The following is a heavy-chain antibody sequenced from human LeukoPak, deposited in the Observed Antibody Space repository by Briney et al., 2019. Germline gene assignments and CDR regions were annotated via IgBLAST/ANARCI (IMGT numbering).Heavy chain of an antibody. Sequence: GGSLRLSCAASGFTFSDYEMNWVRQAPGKGLEWVSYISSSGTTIYYADSVKGRFTISRDNAKNSLYLQMNSLRAEDTAVYYCARSGSYYPNFDYWGQGTLVTVSS. CDR3: ARSGSYYPNFDY. CDR1: GFTFSDYE. J-gene: IGHJ4*02. CDR2: ISSSGTTI. V-gene: IGHV3-48*03. D-gene: IGHD1-26*01.